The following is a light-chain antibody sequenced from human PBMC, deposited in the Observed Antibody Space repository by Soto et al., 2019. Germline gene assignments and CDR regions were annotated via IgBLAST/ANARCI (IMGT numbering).Light chain of an antibody. J-gene: IGKJ4*01. Sequence: EIVLTQSPGTLSLSPGERATLSCRASQSVSSSCLAWYQQKPGQAPRLLIYDASNRATGIPARFSGSGSGTDFTLTISSLEPEDFAVYYCQQRSNWLPLTFGGGTKV. CDR3: QQRSNWLPLT. CDR1: QSVSSSC. V-gene: IGKV3D-20*02. CDR2: DAS.